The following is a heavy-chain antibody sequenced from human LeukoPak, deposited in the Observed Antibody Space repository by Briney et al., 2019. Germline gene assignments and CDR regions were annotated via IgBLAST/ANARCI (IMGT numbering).Heavy chain of an antibody. Sequence: GGSLRLSCAPSGFTFDDFAMHWVRQAPGKGLEWVALISYDGGNIHYADSVQGRFTISRDNSKNMLFLQMNNLRPDDTAVYFCARDPPFRSGWSQNFFDHWGQGTLVTVSS. D-gene: IGHD6-19*01. J-gene: IGHJ4*02. V-gene: IGHV3-30*04. CDR2: ISYDGGNI. CDR3: ARDPPFRSGWSQNFFDH. CDR1: GFTFDDFA.